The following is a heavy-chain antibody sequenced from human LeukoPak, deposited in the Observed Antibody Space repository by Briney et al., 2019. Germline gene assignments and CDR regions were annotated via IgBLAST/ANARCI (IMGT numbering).Heavy chain of an antibody. J-gene: IGHJ4*02. V-gene: IGHV4-31*03. CDR1: GGSISGGGYY. CDR3: AREDLKGGDYGGFDY. CDR2: IYYSGST. D-gene: IGHD4-23*01. Sequence: SETLSLTCTVSGGSISGGGYYWSWIRQQPGKGLEWIGYIYYSGSTYYNPSLKSRVTISVVTSKNQFSLKLSSVTAADTAVYYCAREDLKGGDYGGFDYWGQGTLVTVPS.